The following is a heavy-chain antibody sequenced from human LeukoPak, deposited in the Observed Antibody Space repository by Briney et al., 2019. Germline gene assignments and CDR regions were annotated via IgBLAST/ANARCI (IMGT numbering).Heavy chain of an antibody. D-gene: IGHD6-19*01. CDR1: GYTFTSYY. CDR3: ARDRFLSSGWYLLGYYYYGMDV. Sequence: ASVTVSCKASGYTFTSYYMHWVRQAPGQGLEWMGIINPSGGSTSYAQKFQGGVTMTRDTSTSTVYMELSSLRSEDTAVYYCARDRFLSSGWYLLGYYYYGMDVWGQGTTVTVSS. CDR2: INPSGGST. J-gene: IGHJ6*02. V-gene: IGHV1-46*01.